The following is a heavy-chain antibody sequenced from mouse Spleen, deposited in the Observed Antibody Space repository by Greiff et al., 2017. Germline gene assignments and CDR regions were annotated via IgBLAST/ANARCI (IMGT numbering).Heavy chain of an antibody. CDR1: GYTFTDYY. Sequence: QVQLQQSGAELVRPGASVKLSCKASGYTFTDYYINWVKQRPGQGLEWIARIYPGSGNTYYNEKFKGKATLTAEKSSSTAYMQLSSLTSEDSAVYFCARGGYYGAYWGQGTLVTVSA. J-gene: IGHJ3*01. V-gene: IGHV1-76*01. D-gene: IGHD1-1*02. CDR3: ARGGYYGAY. CDR2: IYPGSGNT.